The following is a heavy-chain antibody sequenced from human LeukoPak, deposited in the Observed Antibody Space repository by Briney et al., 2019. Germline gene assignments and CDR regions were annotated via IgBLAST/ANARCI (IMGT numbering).Heavy chain of an antibody. CDR3: ARADWGSIDY. D-gene: IGHD7-27*01. Sequence: GGSLRLSCAASGFTFSHYWMTWVRQAPGKGLEWVAIIRPDANDGSYVDSVKGRFTISRDNAKNSLYLQVHSLRAEDTAVYFCARADWGSIDYWGQGALVTVYS. J-gene: IGHJ4*02. CDR2: IRPDANDG. V-gene: IGHV3-7*01. CDR1: GFTFSHYW.